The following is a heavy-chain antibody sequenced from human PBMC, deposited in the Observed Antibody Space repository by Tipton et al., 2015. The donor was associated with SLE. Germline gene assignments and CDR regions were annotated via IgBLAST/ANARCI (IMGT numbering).Heavy chain of an antibody. V-gene: IGHV4-59*11. J-gene: IGHJ3*02. D-gene: IGHD1-1*01. Sequence: TLSLTCTVSGGSISSHYWSWIRQPPGKTLEWIGYIYSGGSTNYNPSLKSRVSISVDTSKNQISLKLSSVTAADTAVYFCARRSVQEAFDIWGQGTMVTVSS. CDR2: IYSGGST. CDR3: ARRSVQEAFDI. CDR1: GGSISSHY.